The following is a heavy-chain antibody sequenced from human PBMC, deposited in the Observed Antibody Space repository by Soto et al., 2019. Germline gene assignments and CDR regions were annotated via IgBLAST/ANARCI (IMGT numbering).Heavy chain of an antibody. CDR1: GFTFSSYA. J-gene: IGHJ6*02. Sequence: GGSLRLSCAASGFTFSSYAMHWVRQAPGKGLEWVAVISYDGSNKYYADSVKGRFTISRDNSKNTLYLQMNSLRAEDTAVYYCARDPTRGVVVVVAAYYYYYGMDVWGQGTTVTVSS. CDR3: ARDPTRGVVVVVAAYYYYYGMDV. D-gene: IGHD2-15*01. V-gene: IGHV3-30-3*01. CDR2: ISYDGSNK.